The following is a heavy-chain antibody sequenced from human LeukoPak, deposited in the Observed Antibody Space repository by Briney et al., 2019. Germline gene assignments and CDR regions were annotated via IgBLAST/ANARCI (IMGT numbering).Heavy chain of an antibody. CDR3: ARGGTSGYSYGYYFDY. D-gene: IGHD5-18*01. V-gene: IGHV1-69*13. J-gene: IGHJ4*02. Sequence: SVKVSCKASGYTFINYGINWVRQAPGQGLEWMGGIIPIFGTANYAQKFQGRVTITADESTSTAYMELSSQRSEDTAVYYCARGGTSGYSYGYYFDYWGQGTLVTVSS. CDR1: GYTFINYG. CDR2: IIPIFGTA.